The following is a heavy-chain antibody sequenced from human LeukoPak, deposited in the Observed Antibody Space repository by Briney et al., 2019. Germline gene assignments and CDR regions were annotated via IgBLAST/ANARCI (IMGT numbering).Heavy chain of an antibody. CDR2: IYYSGST. CDR1: GGSISSYY. D-gene: IGHD3-9*01. V-gene: IGHV4-59*08. J-gene: IGHJ4*02. CDR3: ARLANLRYFDWLFPSYFDY. Sequence: SETLSLTCTVSGGSISSYYWSWIRQPPGKGLEWIGYIYYSGSTNYNPSLKSRVTISVDTSKNQFSLKLSSVTAADTAVYYCARLANLRYFDWLFPSYFDYWGQGTLVTVSS.